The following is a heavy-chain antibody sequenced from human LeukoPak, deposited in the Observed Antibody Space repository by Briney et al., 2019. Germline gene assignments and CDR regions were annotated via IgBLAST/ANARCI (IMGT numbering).Heavy chain of an antibody. CDR3: ARWRSSSGWAFDY. CDR2: IDGSGITT. J-gene: IGHJ4*02. D-gene: IGHD6-19*01. V-gene: IGHV3-48*03. Sequence: GGSLRLSCVASGFTLSLYEMNWVRQAPGRGLECLSYIDGSGITTYYTDSVKGRFTLSRDNAKNSLYLQMNSLRAEDTAVYYCARWRSSSGWAFDYWGQGTLVTVSS. CDR1: GFTLSLYE.